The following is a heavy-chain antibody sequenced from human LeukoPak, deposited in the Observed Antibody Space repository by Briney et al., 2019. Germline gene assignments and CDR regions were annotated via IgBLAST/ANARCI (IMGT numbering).Heavy chain of an antibody. Sequence: AASVKVSCKASGYTFTSYDINWVRQATGQGREWMGWMNPNSGNTGYAQKFQGRVTMTRNTSISTAYMELSSLRSEDTAVYYCARGGIAAAGTTKMKYYYYGMDVWGQGTTVTVSS. V-gene: IGHV1-8*01. CDR1: GYTFTSYD. CDR2: MNPNSGNT. D-gene: IGHD6-13*01. CDR3: ARGGIAAAGTTKMKYYYYGMDV. J-gene: IGHJ6*02.